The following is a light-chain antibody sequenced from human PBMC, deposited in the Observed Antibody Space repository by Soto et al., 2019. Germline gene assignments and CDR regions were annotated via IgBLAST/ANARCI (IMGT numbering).Light chain of an antibody. CDR3: QQYKDWPWT. V-gene: IGKV3-15*01. Sequence: EIVMTQSPAALSLSPWDRATLSCRASQNVDESLAWYQQKPGQAPRLLIHGASTRAPGFPARVSGSGAGTDFTLTISSLQYEDFAVYYCQQYKDWPWTFGQGTKVDIK. J-gene: IGKJ1*01. CDR2: GAS. CDR1: QNVDES.